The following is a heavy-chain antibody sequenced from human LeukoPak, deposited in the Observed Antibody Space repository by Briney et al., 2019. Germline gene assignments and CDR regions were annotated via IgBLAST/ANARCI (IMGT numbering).Heavy chain of an antibody. Sequence: PSETQSLTCSVSGDSISRSDSYWDWIRQPPGKGLEWIGTLYYTGRTYYSPSLKSRVTMSVDTSNNQFSLNLRSVTAADTAVYYCARRRYYDGSGYLEWGQGTLLSVSS. CDR1: GDSISRSDSY. CDR2: LYYTGRT. J-gene: IGHJ1*01. V-gene: IGHV4-39*01. CDR3: ARRRYYDGSGYLE. D-gene: IGHD3-22*01.